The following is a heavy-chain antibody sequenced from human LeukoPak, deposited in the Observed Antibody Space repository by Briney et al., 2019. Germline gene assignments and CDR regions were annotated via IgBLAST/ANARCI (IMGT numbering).Heavy chain of an antibody. CDR1: GFTFSNYW. J-gene: IGHJ4*02. CDR2: ITSDGTAT. D-gene: IGHD5-24*01. V-gene: IGHV3-74*01. Sequence: VQPGGSLRLSCVASGFTFSNYWMHWVRQAQGKGLVWVSRITSDGTATTYAGSVKGRFTISRDNAKNTLYLQMNGLRIEDTALYYCARGYNYANDFDSWGQGTLVSVSS. CDR3: ARGYNYANDFDS.